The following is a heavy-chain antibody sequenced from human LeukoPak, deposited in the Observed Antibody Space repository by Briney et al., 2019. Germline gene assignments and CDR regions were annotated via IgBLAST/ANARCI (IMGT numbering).Heavy chain of an antibody. CDR3: ARVRTYVLRFLEWYHDY. J-gene: IGHJ4*02. Sequence: PSETLSLTCTVSGGSISSYYWSWIRQPPGKGLEWIGYIYYSGSTNYNPSLKSRVTISVDTSKNQFSLKLSSVTAADTAVYYCARVRTYVLRFLEWYHDYWGQGTLVTVSS. D-gene: IGHD3-3*01. CDR2: IYYSGST. CDR1: GGSISSYY. V-gene: IGHV4-59*01.